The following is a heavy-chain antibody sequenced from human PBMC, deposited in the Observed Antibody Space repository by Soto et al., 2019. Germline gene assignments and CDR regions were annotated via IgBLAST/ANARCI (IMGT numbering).Heavy chain of an antibody. J-gene: IGHJ6*02. CDR2: ISGSGGST. CDR1: GFTFSSYA. CDR3: AKDVYYDFWSGYYTYYYYYGMDV. V-gene: IGHV3-23*01. Sequence: LRLSCAASGFTFSSYAMSWVRQAPGKGLEWVSAISGSGGSTYYADSVKGRFTISRDNSKNTLYLQMNSLRAEDTAVYYCAKDVYYDFWSGYYTYYYYYGMDVWGQGTTVTVSS. D-gene: IGHD3-3*01.